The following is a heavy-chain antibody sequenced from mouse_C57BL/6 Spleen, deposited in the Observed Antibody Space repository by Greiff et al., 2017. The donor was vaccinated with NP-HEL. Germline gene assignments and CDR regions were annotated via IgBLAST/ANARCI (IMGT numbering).Heavy chain of an antibody. CDR3: AREGIYDGYFYWYFDV. Sequence: DVQLQESGPGLVKPSQSLSLTCSVTGYSITSGYYWNWIRQFPGNKLEWMGYISYDGSNNYNPSLKNRIPITRDTSKNQFFLKLNSVTTEDTATYYCAREGIYDGYFYWYFDVWGTGTTVTVSS. V-gene: IGHV3-6*01. D-gene: IGHD2-3*01. CDR1: GYSITSGYY. J-gene: IGHJ1*03. CDR2: ISYDGSN.